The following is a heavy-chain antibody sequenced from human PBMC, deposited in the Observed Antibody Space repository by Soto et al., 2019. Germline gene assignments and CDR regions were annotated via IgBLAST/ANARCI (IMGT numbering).Heavy chain of an antibody. Sequence: SETLSLTCTVSGGSISSGDYYWSWIRQPPGKGLEWIGYIYYSGSTYYNPSLKSRVTISVDTSKNQFSLKLSSVTAADTAVYYCARRITLYCSSTSRAPGWFDPWGQGTLVTVSS. CDR1: GGSISSGDYY. D-gene: IGHD2-2*01. CDR3: ARRITLYCSSTSRAPGWFDP. J-gene: IGHJ5*02. CDR2: IYYSGST. V-gene: IGHV4-30-4*01.